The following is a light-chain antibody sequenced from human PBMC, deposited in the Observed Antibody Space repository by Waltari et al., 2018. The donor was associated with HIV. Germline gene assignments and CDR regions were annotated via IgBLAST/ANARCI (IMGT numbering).Light chain of an antibody. CDR3: ASWDDTLNGHVV. V-gene: IGLV1-44*01. CDR1: SSNIGTNV. CDR2: GTN. Sequence: QSVLTQPPSATGTPGQRITISCSGSSSNIGTNVVNWYQQLPGMAPKLLLSGTNQRPSGVPDRFSGSKSGTSASLAISGLHSEDEADYYCASWDDTLNGHVVFGGGTKVTVL. J-gene: IGLJ2*01.